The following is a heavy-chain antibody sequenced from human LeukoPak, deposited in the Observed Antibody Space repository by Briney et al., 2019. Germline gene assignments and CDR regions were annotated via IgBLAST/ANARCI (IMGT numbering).Heavy chain of an antibody. V-gene: IGHV3-20*04. Sequence: PGGSLRLSCAASGFTFDDYGMSWVRQAPGKGLEWVSGINWNGGSTGYADSVKGRFTISRYNAKNSLYLTMNRRGADDTALYYWARDSSGGLDYWGQGTLVTVSS. D-gene: IGHD6-19*01. CDR2: INWNGGST. CDR3: ARDSSGGLDY. CDR1: GFTFDDYG. J-gene: IGHJ4*02.